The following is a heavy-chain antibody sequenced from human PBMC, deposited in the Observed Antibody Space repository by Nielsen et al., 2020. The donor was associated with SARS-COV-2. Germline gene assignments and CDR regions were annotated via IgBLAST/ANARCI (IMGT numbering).Heavy chain of an antibody. CDR2: IKQDGSET. D-gene: IGHD5-24*01. CDR3: ARALEMATLGFDY. V-gene: IGHV3-7*03. Sequence: GGSLRLSCADSGFTFRRDWMSWVRQAPGKGLEWVANIKQDGSETYYVDSVKGRFTISRDNSKNTLYLQMNSLRAEDTAVYYCARALEMATLGFDYWGQGTLVTVSS. CDR1: GFTFRRDW. J-gene: IGHJ4*02.